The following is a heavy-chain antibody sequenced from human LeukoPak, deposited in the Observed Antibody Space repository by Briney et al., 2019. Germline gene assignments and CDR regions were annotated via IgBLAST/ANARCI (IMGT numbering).Heavy chain of an antibody. J-gene: IGHJ5*02. CDR2: ISSSGSTI. CDR3: AARLPFDP. Sequence: GGALRLSCAASVFTFSSYEMNWVRPAPGKGLEWVSYISSSGSTIYYADSVKGRFTISRDNAKNSLYLQMNSLRAEDTAVYYCAARLPFDPWGQGTLVTVSS. D-gene: IGHD6-6*01. CDR1: VFTFSSYE. V-gene: IGHV3-48*03.